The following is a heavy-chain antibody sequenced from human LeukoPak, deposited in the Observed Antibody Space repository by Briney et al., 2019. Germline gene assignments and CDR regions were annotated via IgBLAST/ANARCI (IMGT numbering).Heavy chain of an antibody. V-gene: IGHV3-64*04. J-gene: IGHJ6*02. CDR2: ISSNGGST. Sequence: QSGGSLRLSCSASGFTFSSYAMHWVRQAPGKGLEYVSAISSNGGSTYYADSVKGRFTISRDNSKNTLYLQMNSLRAEDTAVYYCARGPERTGVGTRYYYDMDVWGQGTTVTVSS. CDR1: GFTFSSYA. D-gene: IGHD2-8*01. CDR3: ARGPERTGVGTRYYYDMDV.